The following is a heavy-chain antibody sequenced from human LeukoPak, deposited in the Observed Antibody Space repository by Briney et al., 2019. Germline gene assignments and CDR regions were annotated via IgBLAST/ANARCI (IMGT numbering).Heavy chain of an antibody. D-gene: IGHD6-13*01. CDR3: AKCRGSSWSDYFDY. Sequence: GGSLRLSGAVSGFSLSRYATSWVRKAPGKGLEWVSAISDSGGSTYYADSVKGRFTISRDNSRNTLYLQMNTLRAEDTAVYYCAKCRGSSWSDYFDYWGQGTLVTVSS. V-gene: IGHV3-23*01. CDR2: ISDSGGST. CDR1: GFSLSRYA. J-gene: IGHJ4*02.